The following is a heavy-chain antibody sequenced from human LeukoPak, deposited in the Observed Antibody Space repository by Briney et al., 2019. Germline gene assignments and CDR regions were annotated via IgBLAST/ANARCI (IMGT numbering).Heavy chain of an antibody. CDR2: IKSKTDGGTT. CDR1: GFTISNAW. CDR3: TTDRIVGATTWFY. D-gene: IGHD1-26*01. Sequence: GGSLRVSCAASGFTISNAWMSWVRQAPGKGLEWVGRIKSKTDGGTTDYAAPVKGRFTISRDDSKNTLYLQMNSLKTEDTAVYYCTTDRIVGATTWFYWGQGTLVTVSS. J-gene: IGHJ4*02. V-gene: IGHV3-15*01.